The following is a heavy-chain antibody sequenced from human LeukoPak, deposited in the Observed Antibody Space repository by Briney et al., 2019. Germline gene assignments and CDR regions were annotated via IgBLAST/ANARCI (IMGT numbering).Heavy chain of an antibody. CDR3: AREAGRGYDILTGYYFGY. CDR2: IYHSGST. D-gene: IGHD3-9*01. J-gene: IGHJ4*02. CDR1: GYSISSGYY. Sequence: PSETLSLTCTVSGYSISSGYYWGWIRQPPGKGLEWIGSIYHSGSTYYNPSLKSRVTISVDTSKNQFSLKLSSVTAADTAVYYCAREAGRGYDILTGYYFGYWGQGTLVTVSS. V-gene: IGHV4-38-2*02.